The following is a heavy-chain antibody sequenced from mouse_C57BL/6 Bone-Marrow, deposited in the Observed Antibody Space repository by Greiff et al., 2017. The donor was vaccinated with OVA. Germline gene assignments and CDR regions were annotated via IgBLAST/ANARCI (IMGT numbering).Heavy chain of an antibody. V-gene: IGHV14-4*01. J-gene: IGHJ3*01. Sequence: EVQLQQSGAELVRPGASVKLSCTASGFTIKDDYMHWVKQRPEQGLEWIGWIDPENGDTEYASKFQGKATITADTSSNTAYLQLSSLTSEDTAVYYCTNYGSPWFAYWGQGTLVTVSA. CDR2: IDPENGDT. D-gene: IGHD1-1*01. CDR3: TNYGSPWFAY. CDR1: GFTIKDDY.